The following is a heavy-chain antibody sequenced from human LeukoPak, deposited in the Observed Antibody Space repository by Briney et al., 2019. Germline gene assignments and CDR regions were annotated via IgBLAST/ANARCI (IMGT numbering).Heavy chain of an antibody. J-gene: IGHJ4*02. CDR1: GGSISSGSYY. V-gene: IGHV4-39*01. Sequence: PSETLSLTCTVSGGSISSGSYYWGWTRQPPGKGLEWIGSIDYSGTTYYNPSLKSRVTISVDTSKNQFSLKLSSVTAADTALYYCARRGQAAGSKGAFDYWGQGTLVTVSS. D-gene: IGHD6-13*01. CDR2: IDYSGTT. CDR3: ARRGQAAGSKGAFDY.